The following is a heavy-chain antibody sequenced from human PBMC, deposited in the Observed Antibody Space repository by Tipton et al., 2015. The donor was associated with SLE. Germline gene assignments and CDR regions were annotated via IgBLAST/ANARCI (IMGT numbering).Heavy chain of an antibody. D-gene: IGHD3-22*01. V-gene: IGHV4-59*01. CDR1: GGSISPYY. J-gene: IGHJ4*02. CDR3: ARGPVYYDRQSYFDY. Sequence: LRLSCSVSGGSISPYYWSWIRQPPGKGLEWIGYVSDSGSTNYNPSLKSRVTISLDASKNQFSLRLSSVTAADTAVYYCARGPVYYDRQSYFDYWGQGTLVTVSS. CDR2: VSDSGST.